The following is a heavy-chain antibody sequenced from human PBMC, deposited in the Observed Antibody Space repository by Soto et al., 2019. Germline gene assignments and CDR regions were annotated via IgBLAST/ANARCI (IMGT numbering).Heavy chain of an antibody. CDR2: ISAYNGNT. CDR1: GYTFTSYG. D-gene: IGHD3-10*01. CDR3: ARDVLLWFGDYYGMDV. V-gene: IGHV1-18*03. Sequence: QDQLVQSGAEVKKPGASVKVSCKASGYTFTSYGISWVRQAPGQGLEWMGWISAYNGNTNYAQKLQGRVTMTTDTSTSTAYMELRSLRSDDMAVYYCARDVLLWFGDYYGMDVWGQGTTVTVSS. J-gene: IGHJ6*02.